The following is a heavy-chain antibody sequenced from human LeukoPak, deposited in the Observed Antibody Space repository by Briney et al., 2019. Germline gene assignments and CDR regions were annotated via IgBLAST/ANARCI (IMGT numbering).Heavy chain of an antibody. V-gene: IGHV3-7*01. CDR3: ARVRRAYYFDY. CDR1: GFTFSSYA. Sequence: GGSLRLSCAASGFTFSSYAMSWVRQAPGKGLEWVANIKQDGSEKYYVDSVKGRFTISRDNAKNSLYLQMNSLRAEDTAVYYCARVRRAYYFDYWGQGTLVTVSS. J-gene: IGHJ4*02. CDR2: IKQDGSEK.